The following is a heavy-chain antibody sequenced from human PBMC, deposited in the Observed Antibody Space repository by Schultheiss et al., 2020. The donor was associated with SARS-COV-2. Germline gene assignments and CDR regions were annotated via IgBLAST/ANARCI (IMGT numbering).Heavy chain of an antibody. CDR3: ARGDQETLDY. J-gene: IGHJ4*02. V-gene: IGHV1-18*01. CDR1: GYSFTSYG. Sequence: ASVKVSCKASGYSFTSYGITWVRQAPGQGLEWMGWISNYNGVTNYAQKVQGRVTITTDTSTSTAYMELRSLRSDDTAVYYCARGDQETLDYWGQGALVTVSS. CDR2: ISNYNGVT.